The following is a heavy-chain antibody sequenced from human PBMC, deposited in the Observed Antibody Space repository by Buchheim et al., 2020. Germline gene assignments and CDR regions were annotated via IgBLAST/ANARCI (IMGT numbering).Heavy chain of an antibody. J-gene: IGHJ4*02. Sequence: QVQLVQSGAEVRPPGASVKVSCKASGYTFTSYYMHWVRQAPGQGLEWMGMINPSGAGTSYAQKFQGRVTMTAETSTRTLYMDLTSLRSEDTAVYYCVRDLGGDCSSTSRFYYFDYWGQGTL. CDR2: INPSGAGT. V-gene: IGHV1-46*01. D-gene: IGHD2-2*01. CDR3: VRDLGGDCSSTSRFYYFDY. CDR1: GYTFTSYY.